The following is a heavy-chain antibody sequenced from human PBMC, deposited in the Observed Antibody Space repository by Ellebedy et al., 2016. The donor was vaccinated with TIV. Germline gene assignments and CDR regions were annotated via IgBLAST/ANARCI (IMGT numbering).Heavy chain of an antibody. Sequence: ASVKVSCKASGGTFSSYAISWVRQAPGQGLEWMGGIIPIFGTAKYAQNLQGRVTMTTDTSTSTAYMELRSLRSDDTAVYYCARSPRSTVTTTNYWGQGTLVTVSS. J-gene: IGHJ4*02. CDR1: GGTFSSYA. CDR3: ARSPRSTVTTTNY. D-gene: IGHD4-17*01. CDR2: IIPIFGTA. V-gene: IGHV1-69*05.